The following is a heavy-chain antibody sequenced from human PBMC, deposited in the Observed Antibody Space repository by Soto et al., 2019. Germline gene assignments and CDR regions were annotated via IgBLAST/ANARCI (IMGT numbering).Heavy chain of an antibody. V-gene: IGHV1-18*01. CDR2: ISAYNGNT. Sequence: GASVKVSCKASGYTFTSYGISWVRQAPGQGLEWMGWISAYNGNTSYAQKLQGRVTMTTDTSTSTAYMELRSLRSDDTAVYYCARVEVVAPTKNYYNGMDVWGQGTTVTVSS. J-gene: IGHJ6*02. D-gene: IGHD2-15*01. CDR3: ARVEVVAPTKNYYNGMDV. CDR1: GYTFTSYG.